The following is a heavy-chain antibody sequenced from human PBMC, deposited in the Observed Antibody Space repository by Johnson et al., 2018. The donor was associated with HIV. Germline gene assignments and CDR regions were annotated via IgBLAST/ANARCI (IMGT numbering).Heavy chain of an antibody. CDR1: GFTFSDHY. CDR3: AKPGGTPDPTYYYGSGRGAFDI. V-gene: IGHV3-11*01. Sequence: QMQLVESGGGVVQPGGSLRLSCAASGFTFSDHYMSWVHQAPGKGLDWVSYISSTGTTIYYADSVKGRFTISRDNAMKSLYLQINSLRAEDTAVYYCAKPGGTPDPTYYYGSGRGAFDIWGQGTMVTVSS. CDR2: ISSTGTTI. D-gene: IGHD3-10*01. J-gene: IGHJ3*02.